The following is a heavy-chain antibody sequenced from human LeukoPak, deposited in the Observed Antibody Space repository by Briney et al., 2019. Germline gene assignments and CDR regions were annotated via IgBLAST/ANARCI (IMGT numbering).Heavy chain of an antibody. CDR3: AKVAGDRMDY. J-gene: IGHJ4*02. CDR2: ISANTGKT. V-gene: IGHV1-18*01. CDR1: GYTFPTYG. Sequence: ASVKVSCKASGYTFPTYGFCGVRQAPGHGLEWMGWISANTGKTNYAQKFQGRVTMTTDTSTTTAYMELSNLRPDDTALYYCAKVAGDRMDYWGQGTLVTVSS. D-gene: IGHD6-13*01.